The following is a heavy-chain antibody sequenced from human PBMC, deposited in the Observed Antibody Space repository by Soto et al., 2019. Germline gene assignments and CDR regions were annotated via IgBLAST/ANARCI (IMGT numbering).Heavy chain of an antibody. CDR2: IIPIFGTA. Sequence: QVQLVQSGAEVKKPGSSVKVSCKASVGTFSSYAISWVRQAPGQGIEWMGGIIPIFGTADYAQKFQGRVTITADESTSTAYVELSSLRSEDTAVYYCAKNPENYYYGMDVWGQGTTVTVSS. CDR3: AKNPENYYYGMDV. CDR1: VGTFSSYA. V-gene: IGHV1-69*12. J-gene: IGHJ6*02.